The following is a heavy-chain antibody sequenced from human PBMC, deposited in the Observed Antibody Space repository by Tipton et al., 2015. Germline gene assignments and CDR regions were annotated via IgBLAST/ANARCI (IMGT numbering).Heavy chain of an antibody. J-gene: IGHJ6*02. Sequence: TLSLTCSVSGGSLSSGGFSWSWIRQPPRKGLEWIGYIYQGGSTYYNPSLKSRVTMSVDRPKNQFSLKLTSVTAADTAVYYCARSGYTYGMDVWGQGTTVTVSS. D-gene: IGHD5-12*01. V-gene: IGHV4-30-2*01. CDR3: ARSGYTYGMDV. CDR2: IYQGGST. CDR1: GGSLSSGGFS.